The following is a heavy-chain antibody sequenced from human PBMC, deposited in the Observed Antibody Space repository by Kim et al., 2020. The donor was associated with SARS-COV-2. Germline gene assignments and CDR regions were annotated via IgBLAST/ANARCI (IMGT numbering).Heavy chain of an antibody. Sequence: SETLSLTCTVSGGSISSYYWSWIRQPPGKGLEWIGYIYYSGSTNYNPSLKSRVTISVDTSKNQFSLKLSSVTAADTAVYYCARGRPWYYYDSSGYYPVDYWGQGTLVTVSS. J-gene: IGHJ4*02. D-gene: IGHD3-22*01. CDR3: ARGRPWYYYDSSGYYPVDY. V-gene: IGHV4-59*01. CDR2: IYYSGST. CDR1: GGSISSYY.